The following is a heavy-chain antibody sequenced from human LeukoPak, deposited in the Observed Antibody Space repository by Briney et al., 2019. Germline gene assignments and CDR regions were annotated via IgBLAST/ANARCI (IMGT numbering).Heavy chain of an antibody. CDR3: ARAGRGVPCHP. J-gene: IGHJ5*02. CDR1: GFTLSSYS. CDR2: ISSSSSTI. D-gene: IGHD3-10*01. Sequence: GGSLRLSCAASGFTLSSYSMNWVRQAPGKGLEWVSYISSSSSTIYYADSVKGRFTISRDNAKNSLYLQMNGLRAEDTAVYYCARAGRGVPCHPWGQGTLVTVSS. V-gene: IGHV3-48*01.